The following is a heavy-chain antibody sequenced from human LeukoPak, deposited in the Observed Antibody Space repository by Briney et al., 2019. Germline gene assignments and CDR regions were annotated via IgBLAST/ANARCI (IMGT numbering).Heavy chain of an antibody. D-gene: IGHD6-6*01. CDR1: GFTFTDAW. J-gene: IGHJ6*03. V-gene: IGHV3-15*01. Sequence: GGSLRLSCAASGFTFTDAWMSWVRQAPGKGLEWVGRIKSKTHGGTIDYAAPVKGRFTISRDDSKNTLYLQMNSLKTEDTALYYCTYSSRGVYSSSSALFSYYYYMDVWGKGTTVTVSS. CDR2: IKSKTHGGTI. CDR3: TYSSRGVYSSSSALFSYYYYMDV.